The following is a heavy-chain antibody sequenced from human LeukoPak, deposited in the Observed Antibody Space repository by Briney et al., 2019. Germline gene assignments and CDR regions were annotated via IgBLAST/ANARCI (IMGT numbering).Heavy chain of an antibody. V-gene: IGHV1-24*01. CDR1: GHTLTELS. D-gene: IGHD5-18*01. Sequence: ASVKVSCKISGHTLTELSIHWVRQAPGKGLEWMGGFDTQEGETIFAQNFQGRVTMTEDTSSDTAYMELSSLTSEDTAVYYCARPIDVDTATGPDYWGQGTLVTVSS. CDR2: FDTQEGET. J-gene: IGHJ4*02. CDR3: ARPIDVDTATGPDY.